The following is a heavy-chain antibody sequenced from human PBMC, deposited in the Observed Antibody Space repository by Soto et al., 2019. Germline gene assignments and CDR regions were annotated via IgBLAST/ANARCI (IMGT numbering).Heavy chain of an antibody. Sequence: QVQLVQSGAEVKKPGASVKVSCKASGYTFTSYDINWVRQATGQGLEWMGWMNPNSGNTGYAQKFQGRVTMTRNTSISTAYMELSSLRSEDTAVYYCARGVGLGYCSGGSCYWDEYFQHWGQGTLVTDSS. D-gene: IGHD2-15*01. V-gene: IGHV1-8*01. CDR2: MNPNSGNT. J-gene: IGHJ1*01. CDR1: GYTFTSYD. CDR3: ARGVGLGYCSGGSCYWDEYFQH.